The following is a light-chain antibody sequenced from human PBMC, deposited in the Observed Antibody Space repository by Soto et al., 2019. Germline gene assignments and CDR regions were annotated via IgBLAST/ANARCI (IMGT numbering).Light chain of an antibody. V-gene: IGKV3-20*01. CDR1: QSVSSSY. Sequence: EIVLTQSPGTLSLSPGERATLYCRASQSVSSSYLAWYQQKPGQAPRLLIYGASSRATGIPDRFSGSGSGTDFTLTISRLEPEDFAVYYCQHSGTFGQGTKVEIK. J-gene: IGKJ1*01. CDR2: GAS. CDR3: QHSGT.